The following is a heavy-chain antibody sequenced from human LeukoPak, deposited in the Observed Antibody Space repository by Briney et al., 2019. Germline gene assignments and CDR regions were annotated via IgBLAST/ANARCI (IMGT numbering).Heavy chain of an antibody. J-gene: IGHJ4*02. V-gene: IGHV1-8*03. CDR3: AIAAVGFDY. CDR2: MNPNSGST. D-gene: IGHD6-13*01. CDR1: GYTFTSYD. Sequence: GASVKVSCKASGYTFTSYDMHWLRQAAGQGLEWMGWMNPNSGSTDYAPKFQGRVTITGNTSVNTAYMELSSLRSEDTAMYYCAIAAVGFDYWGQGTLVTVSS.